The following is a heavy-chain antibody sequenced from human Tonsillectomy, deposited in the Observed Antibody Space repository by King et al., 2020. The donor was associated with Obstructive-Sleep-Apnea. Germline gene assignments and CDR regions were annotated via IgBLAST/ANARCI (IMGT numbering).Heavy chain of an antibody. Sequence: QLQESGPGLVKPSQTLSLTCAVSGGSISSGGYSWSWIRQPPGKGLEGIGYIYYSGSTYYNPSLKSRVTISVDTSKNQFSLKLSSVTAADTAVYYCARTQAPAGAFDYWGQRTLLTVSS. J-gene: IGHJ4*02. D-gene: IGHD2-8*02. CDR2: IYYSGST. CDR1: GGSISSGGYS. V-gene: IGHV4-30-4*07. CDR3: ARTQAPAGAFDY.